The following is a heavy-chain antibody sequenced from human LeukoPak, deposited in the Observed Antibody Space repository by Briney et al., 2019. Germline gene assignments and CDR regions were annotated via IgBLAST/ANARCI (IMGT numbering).Heavy chain of an antibody. CDR2: ISVTGDST. CDR1: GFTFSSYA. J-gene: IGHJ4*02. D-gene: IGHD4-23*01. CDR3: AKNYGGNSHFDY. Sequence: GGSLRLSCAASGFTFSSYAMSWVRQAPGKGLEWVSSISVTGDSTYYADSVKGRFTISRDNSKNTLYPQMNSLRAEHTAVYYCAKNYGGNSHFDYWGQGTLVTVSS. V-gene: IGHV3-23*01.